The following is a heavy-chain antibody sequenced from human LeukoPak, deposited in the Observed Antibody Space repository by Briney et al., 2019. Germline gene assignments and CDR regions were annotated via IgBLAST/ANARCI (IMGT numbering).Heavy chain of an antibody. Sequence: SETLSLTCTVSGGSISSGGYYWSWIRQPPGKGLEWIGYIYHSGSTYYNPSLKSRVTISVDTSKNQFSLKLSSVTAADTAVYYCARDRFITSYYYYGMDVWGQGTTVTVSS. J-gene: IGHJ6*02. CDR3: ARDRFITSYYYYGMDV. CDR1: GGSISSGGYY. D-gene: IGHD3-22*01. CDR2: IYHSGST. V-gene: IGHV4-30-2*01.